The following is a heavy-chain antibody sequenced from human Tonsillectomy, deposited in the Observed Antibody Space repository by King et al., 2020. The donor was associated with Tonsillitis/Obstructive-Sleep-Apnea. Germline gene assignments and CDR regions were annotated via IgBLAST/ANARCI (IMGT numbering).Heavy chain of an antibody. CDR1: GFNFRTYG. CDR2: IWFDGSEK. CDR3: ANSLRNAFDM. V-gene: IGHV3-33*06. Sequence: VQLVESGGGVVQPGRSLRLSCAASGFNFRTYGMHWVRQAPGKGLEWVAVIWFDGSEKYYADSVKGRFTISRDNSKKTLYLQMSSLRAEDTAVYYCANSLRNAFDMWGQGTMVTVSS. D-gene: IGHD4-17*01. J-gene: IGHJ3*02.